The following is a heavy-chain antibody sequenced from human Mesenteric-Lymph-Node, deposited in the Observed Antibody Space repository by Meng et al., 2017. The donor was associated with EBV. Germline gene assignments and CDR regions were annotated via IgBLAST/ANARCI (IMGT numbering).Heavy chain of an antibody. D-gene: IGHD3-22*01. CDR1: VFPFSNAW. CDR3: ASDFYYDTSDYADY. V-gene: IGHV3-15*01. J-gene: IGHJ4*02. Sequence: LEDAGGGIVRPADSRRLCCAGSVFPFSNAWMSWVREAPGKGLEWVGRIKSKTDDGTTDYAALVKGRFTISRDDSRNTLHLQMNSLKTEDTAVYYCASDFYYDTSDYADYWGQGTLVTVSS. CDR2: IKSKTDDGTT.